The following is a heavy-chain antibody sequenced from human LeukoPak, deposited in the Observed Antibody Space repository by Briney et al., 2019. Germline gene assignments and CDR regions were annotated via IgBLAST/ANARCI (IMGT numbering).Heavy chain of an antibody. CDR1: GYTFTSYA. J-gene: IGHJ1*01. V-gene: IGHV7-4-1*02. D-gene: IGHD6-13*01. Sequence: ASVKVSCKASGYTFTSYAMNWVRQAPGQGLEWMGWINTNTGNPTYAQGFTGRFVFSLDTSASTAYLQISSLKAEDTAVYYCARVPVYSSSWYGEYFQHWGQGTLVTVSS. CDR2: INTNTGNP. CDR3: ARVPVYSSSWYGEYFQH.